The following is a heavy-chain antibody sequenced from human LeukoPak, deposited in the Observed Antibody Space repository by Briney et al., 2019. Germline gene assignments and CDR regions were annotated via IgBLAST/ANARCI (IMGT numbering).Heavy chain of an antibody. D-gene: IGHD3-22*01. CDR1: GYTFTSYG. V-gene: IGHV1-69*13. CDR2: IIPIFGTA. Sequence: WASVKVSCKASGYTFTSYGISWVRQAPGQGLEWMGGIIPIFGTANYAQKFQGRVTITADESTSTAYMELSSLRSEDTAVYYCAREAPRAYYYDSSGSYSYWGQGTLVTVSS. J-gene: IGHJ4*02. CDR3: AREAPRAYYYDSSGSYSY.